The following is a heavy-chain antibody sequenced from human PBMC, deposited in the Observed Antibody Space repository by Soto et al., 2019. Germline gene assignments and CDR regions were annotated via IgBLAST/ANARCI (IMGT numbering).Heavy chain of an antibody. CDR2: IKSKTDGGTT. D-gene: IGHD2-15*01. Sequence: GGSLRLSCAASGFTFSNAWMSWVRQAPGKGLEWVGRIKSKTDGGTTDYAAPVKGRFTISRDDSKNTLYLQMNSLKTEDTAVYYCLAEGGGGSLTSGDYWGQGTLVTVSS. J-gene: IGHJ4*02. CDR1: GFTFSNAW. V-gene: IGHV3-15*01. CDR3: LAEGGGGSLTSGDY.